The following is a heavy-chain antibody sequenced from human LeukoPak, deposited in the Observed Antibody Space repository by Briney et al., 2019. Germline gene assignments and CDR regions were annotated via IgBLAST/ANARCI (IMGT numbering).Heavy chain of an antibody. CDR2: FSAYNGNT. J-gene: IGHJ5*02. D-gene: IGHD6-13*01. V-gene: IGHV1-18*01. Sequence: ASGKVSCKASGYTFTSYGISWVRQAPGQGLEWMGWFSAYNGNTNYAQKLRGRVTMTTDTSTGTAYMELRSLRSDDTAVYYCARTAGGSSWLYNWFDPWGQGTLVTVSS. CDR1: GYTFTSYG. CDR3: ARTAGGSSWLYNWFDP.